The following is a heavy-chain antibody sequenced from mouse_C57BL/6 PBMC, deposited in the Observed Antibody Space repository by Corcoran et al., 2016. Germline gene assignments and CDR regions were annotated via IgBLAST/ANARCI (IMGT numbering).Heavy chain of an antibody. CDR1: GYTFTDYY. Sequence: EVQLQQSGPELVKPGASVKISCKASGYTFTDYYMNWVKQSHGKSLEWIGDINPNNGGTSYNQKFKGKATLTVDKSSSTAYMELRSLTSEDSAVYYCARGGGIYDGYHWYFDVWGTGTTVTVSS. D-gene: IGHD2-3*01. CDR2: INPNNGGT. V-gene: IGHV1-26*01. J-gene: IGHJ1*03. CDR3: ARGGGIYDGYHWYFDV.